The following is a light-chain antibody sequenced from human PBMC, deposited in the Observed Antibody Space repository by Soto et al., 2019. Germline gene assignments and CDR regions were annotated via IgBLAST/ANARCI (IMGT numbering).Light chain of an antibody. V-gene: IGLV1-44*01. J-gene: IGLJ3*02. CDR3: GTWDDSLNAML. CDR2: LHN. Sequence: QSVLTQPPSASGTPGQSVTISCSGGTPNVGRNAVNWYQQFPGSAPRLLIQLHNQRPSGVPTRFSASKSGTSASLAISGLQSEDEADYYCGTWDDSLNAMLFGGGTKLTVL. CDR1: TPNVGRNA.